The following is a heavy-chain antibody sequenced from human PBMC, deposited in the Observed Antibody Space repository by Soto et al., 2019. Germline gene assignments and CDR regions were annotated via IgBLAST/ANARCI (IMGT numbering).Heavy chain of an antibody. D-gene: IGHD3-10*01. J-gene: IGHJ6*02. CDR3: ARDRSGSSGYYGMDV. Sequence: ESGGGLIQPGGSLRLSCAASGFSVSSNYMSWVHQAPGKGLEWVSVIYSDGSTYYADSVKGRFTISRDNSKNMLYLQMNSLRAEDTAVYYCARDRSGSSGYYGMDVWGQGTTVTVSS. V-gene: IGHV3-53*01. CDR1: GFSVSSNY. CDR2: IYSDGST.